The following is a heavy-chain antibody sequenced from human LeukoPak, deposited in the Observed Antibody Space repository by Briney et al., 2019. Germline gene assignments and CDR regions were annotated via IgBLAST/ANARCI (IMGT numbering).Heavy chain of an antibody. Sequence: GGSLRLSCAASGFTVSSNYMSWVRQAPGKGLEWVSVIYSGGSTYFADSVKGRFTISRDNSKNTLFLQMNSLRVEDTAVYYCANDYPWASVLIDDTGRFDPWGQGTLVTVSS. CDR2: IYSGGST. V-gene: IGHV3-53*05. CDR1: GFTVSSNY. D-gene: IGHD5-12*01. J-gene: IGHJ5*02. CDR3: ANDYPWASVLIDDTGRFDP.